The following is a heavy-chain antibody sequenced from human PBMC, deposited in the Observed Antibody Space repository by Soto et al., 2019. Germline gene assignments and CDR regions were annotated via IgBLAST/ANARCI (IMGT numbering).Heavy chain of an antibody. J-gene: IGHJ6*02. V-gene: IGHV3-48*02. Sequence: GSLRLSCAASGFTFSSYSMNWVRQAPGKGLEWVSYISSSSSTIYYADSVKGRFTISRDNAKNSLYLQMNSLRDEDTAVYYCARDYCSSTSCYTLYYYYGMDVWGQGTTVTVS. CDR3: ARDYCSSTSCYTLYYYYGMDV. D-gene: IGHD2-2*02. CDR1: GFTFSSYS. CDR2: ISSSSSTI.